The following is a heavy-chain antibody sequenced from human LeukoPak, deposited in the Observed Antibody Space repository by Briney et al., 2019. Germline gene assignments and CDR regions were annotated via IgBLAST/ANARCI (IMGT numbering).Heavy chain of an antibody. J-gene: IGHJ4*02. Sequence: GGSLRLSCAASGFTFSSYGMSWVRQAPGKGLEWVSAISGSGGSTYYADSVKGRFTISRDNSKNTLYLQMNSLRAEDTAVYYCAKDRGTIFGVVITSFDYWGQGTLVTVSS. CDR1: GFTFSSYG. D-gene: IGHD3-3*01. V-gene: IGHV3-23*01. CDR2: ISGSGGST. CDR3: AKDRGTIFGVVITSFDY.